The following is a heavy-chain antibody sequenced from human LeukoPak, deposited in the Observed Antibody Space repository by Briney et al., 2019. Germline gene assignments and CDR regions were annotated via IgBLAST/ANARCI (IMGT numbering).Heavy chain of an antibody. Sequence: ASVKVSCKASGYTFTSYGISWLRQAPGQGREGMGWISAYNGNTNYAQKLQCRVTMTTDTSTSTAYMELRSLRSDDTAVYYCARERYCSSTSCYWFDPWGQGTLVTVSS. CDR3: ARERYCSSTSCYWFDP. CDR1: GYTFTSYG. CDR2: ISAYNGNT. D-gene: IGHD2-2*01. V-gene: IGHV1-18*01. J-gene: IGHJ5*02.